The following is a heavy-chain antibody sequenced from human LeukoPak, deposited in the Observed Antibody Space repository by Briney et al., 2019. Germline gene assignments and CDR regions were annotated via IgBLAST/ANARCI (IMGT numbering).Heavy chain of an antibody. V-gene: IGHV4-38-2*02. J-gene: IGHJ4*02. CDR3: ARDRSVGVLPAPPFDF. CDR1: GYSISSTYY. D-gene: IGHD6-6*01. Sequence: SETLSLTCTVSGYSISSTYYWGWIRQPPGKGLEWVGSVFHSGNTYYNPSLQSRLTISADTSKNQFSLTLTSVTAADTAVYYCARDRSVGVLPAPPFDFWGQGTLVTVSS. CDR2: VFHSGNT.